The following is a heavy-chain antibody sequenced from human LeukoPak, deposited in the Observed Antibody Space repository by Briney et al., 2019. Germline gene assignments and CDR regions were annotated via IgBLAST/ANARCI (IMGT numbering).Heavy chain of an antibody. J-gene: IGHJ4*02. CDR3: AGSGIAVVPGGFDY. D-gene: IGHD6-19*01. Sequence: GASVKVSCKVSGYTLTELSMHWVRQAPGKGLEWMGGFDPEDGETIYAQKFQGRVTMTEDTSTDTAYMELSSLRSEDTAVYYCAGSGIAVVPGGFDYWGQGTLVTVSS. CDR1: GYTLTELS. V-gene: IGHV1-24*01. CDR2: FDPEDGET.